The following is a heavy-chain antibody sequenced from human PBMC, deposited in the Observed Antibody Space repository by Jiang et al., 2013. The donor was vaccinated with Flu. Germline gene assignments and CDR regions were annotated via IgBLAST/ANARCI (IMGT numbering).Heavy chain of an antibody. J-gene: IGHJ4*02. CDR1: GFTFSSYA. Sequence: VQLVESGGGLVQPGGSLRLSCSASGFTFSSYAMHWVRQAPGKGLEYVSAISSNGDNTYYTDSVKGRFTISRDNSKNTLYLQMSSLRAEDTAVYYCVKDHITGLGDYWGQGTLVTVSS. CDR2: ISSNGDNT. V-gene: IGHV3-64D*06. CDR3: VKDHITGLGDY. D-gene: IGHD1-20*01.